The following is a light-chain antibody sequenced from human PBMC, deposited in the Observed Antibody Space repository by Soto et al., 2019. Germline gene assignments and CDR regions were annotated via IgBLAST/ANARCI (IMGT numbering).Light chain of an antibody. CDR1: QTVNSN. Sequence: ETVMTQSPATLSVSPGERATLSCRASQTVNSNLAWYQQKPGQAPRLLIYGASPRATGIPARFSGSGSGTECTLTITSLQSEDFAVYYCQQYNYWPTFGQGTKVDIK. CDR2: GAS. CDR3: QQYNYWPT. V-gene: IGKV3-15*01. J-gene: IGKJ1*01.